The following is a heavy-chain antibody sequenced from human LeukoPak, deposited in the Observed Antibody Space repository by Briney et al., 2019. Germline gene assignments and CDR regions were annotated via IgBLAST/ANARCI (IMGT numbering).Heavy chain of an antibody. CDR2: IDRSGNT. CDR3: ARMDDYFGSGNYYNVINYYYMDV. CDR1: GYSISSGYY. Sequence: SETLSLTCAVSGYSISSGYYWGWIRQSPGKGLKWIGRIDRSGNTYYNPPLKSRVAISVDTSSNQFSLRLTSVTAADTAVYYCARMDDYFGSGNYYNVINYYYMDVWGKGTTVTVS. D-gene: IGHD3-10*01. V-gene: IGHV4-38-2*01. J-gene: IGHJ6*03.